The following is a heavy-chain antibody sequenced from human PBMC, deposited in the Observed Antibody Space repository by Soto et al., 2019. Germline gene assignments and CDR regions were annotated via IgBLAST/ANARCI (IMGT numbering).Heavy chain of an antibody. Sequence: RRLSCAASGFTFSSYAMSWVRQAPGKGLEWVSAITGSGGNTYYAGSVKGRFTISRDNSKNTLYLQMNSLRVEDTAVYYCGRELDGSTRYYFEYWGQGTLVTVSS. J-gene: IGHJ4*02. V-gene: IGHV3-23*01. CDR2: ITGSGGNT. CDR1: GFTFSSYA. CDR3: GRELDGSTRYYFEY. D-gene: IGHD1-1*01.